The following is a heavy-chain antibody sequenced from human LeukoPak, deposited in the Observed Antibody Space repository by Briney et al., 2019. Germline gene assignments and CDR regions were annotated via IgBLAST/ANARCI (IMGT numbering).Heavy chain of an antibody. CDR3: ATNIVVVVAATVQHV. V-gene: IGHV3-30*04. Sequence: PGGSLRLSCAASGFTFSSYAMHWVRQAPGKGLEWVAVISYDGSNKYYADSVKGRFTISRDNSKNTLYLQMNSLRAEDTAVYYCATNIVVVVAATVQHVWGKGTTVTISS. CDR1: GFTFSSYA. CDR2: ISYDGSNK. J-gene: IGHJ6*04. D-gene: IGHD2-15*01.